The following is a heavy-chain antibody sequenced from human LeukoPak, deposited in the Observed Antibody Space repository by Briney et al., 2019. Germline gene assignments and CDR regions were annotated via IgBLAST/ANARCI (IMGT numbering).Heavy chain of an antibody. CDR1: GYTFTSYD. Sequence: ASVKVSCKASGYTFTSYDINWVRQATGQGLEWMGWMNPNSGNTGYAQKFQGRVTMTRNTSISTAYMELSSLRSEDTAVYYCARELAARGPDYYYYYGMVVWGQGTTVTVSS. D-gene: IGHD6-6*01. J-gene: IGHJ6*02. CDR2: MNPNSGNT. CDR3: ARELAARGPDYYYYYGMVV. V-gene: IGHV1-8*01.